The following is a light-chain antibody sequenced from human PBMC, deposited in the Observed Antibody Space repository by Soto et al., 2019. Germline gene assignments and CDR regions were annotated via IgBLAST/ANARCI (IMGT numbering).Light chain of an antibody. CDR1: SSDVGSYNL. J-gene: IGLJ1*01. Sequence: QSVLTQPASVSGSPGQSITISCTGTSSDVGSYNLVSWYQLHPGKAPKVMIYEGSKRPSGVSNRFSGSKSGNTASLTISGLQAEDEADYYCCSYAGSSTYVFGTGTKLTVL. CDR3: CSYAGSSTYV. V-gene: IGLV2-23*01. CDR2: EGS.